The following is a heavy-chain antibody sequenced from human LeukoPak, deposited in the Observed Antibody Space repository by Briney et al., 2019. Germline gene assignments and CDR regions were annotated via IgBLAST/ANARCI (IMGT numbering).Heavy chain of an antibody. CDR3: AKDGDIAAAGYYFDY. CDR2: ISYDGYDK. V-gene: IGHV3-30*18. CDR1: GFTFSRYG. D-gene: IGHD6-13*01. Sequence: GGSLRLSCAASGFTFSRYGMHWVRQAPGKGLERVAVISYDGYDKYHADSVKGRFTISRDNSKNTLYLQMNSLRAEDMAVYYCAKDGDIAAAGYYFDYWGQGTLVTVSS. J-gene: IGHJ4*02.